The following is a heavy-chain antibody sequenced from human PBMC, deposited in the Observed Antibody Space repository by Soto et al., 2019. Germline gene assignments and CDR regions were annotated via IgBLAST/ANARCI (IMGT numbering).Heavy chain of an antibody. CDR1: GFTFSNAW. CDR2: IKSKTDGGTT. V-gene: IGHV3-15*01. Sequence: GGSLRLSCAASGFTFSNAWMSWVRQAPGKWLEWVGRIKSKTDGGTTDYAAPVKGRFTISRDDSKNTLYLQMNSLKTEDTAVYYCTTDRFLEFVITTLDPSGQGXLLTV. D-gene: IGHD3-3*01. J-gene: IGHJ5*02. CDR3: TTDRFLEFVITTLDP.